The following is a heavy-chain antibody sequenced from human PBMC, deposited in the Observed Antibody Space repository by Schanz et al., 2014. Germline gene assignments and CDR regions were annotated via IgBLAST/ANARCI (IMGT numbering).Heavy chain of an antibody. CDR3: AKIERNED. CDR2: IKQDESEK. V-gene: IGHV3-7*05. Sequence: EVQLVESGGGLVQPGGSLRLSCAVSGFIVRSNYMTWVRQAPGKGLEWVANIKQDESEKYYVDSVKGRFTISRDNAKNTLYLQMNSLRAEDTAVYFCAKIERNEDWGQGTLVTVSS. J-gene: IGHJ4*02. CDR1: GFIVRSNY. D-gene: IGHD1-1*01.